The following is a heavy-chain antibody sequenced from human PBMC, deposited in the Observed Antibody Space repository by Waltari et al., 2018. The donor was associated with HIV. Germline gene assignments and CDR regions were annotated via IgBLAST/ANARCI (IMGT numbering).Heavy chain of an antibody. CDR3: AREEYYDILTGPPYGLDV. CDR2: IFTSGST. Sequence: QVQLQESGPGLVKPSETLSLTCTVSGDSISSYYWTWIRRPAGKGLEWIGRIFTSGSTSDNPSLKSRVTMSLDTSKNQFSLKLTSVTAADTAMYYCAREEYYDILTGPPYGLDVWGQGTTVTVSS. V-gene: IGHV4-4*07. J-gene: IGHJ6*02. CDR1: GDSISSYY. D-gene: IGHD3-9*01.